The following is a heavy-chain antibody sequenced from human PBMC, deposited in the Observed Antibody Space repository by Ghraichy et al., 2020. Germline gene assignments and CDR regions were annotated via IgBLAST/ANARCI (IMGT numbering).Heavy chain of an antibody. CDR3: ARGVDVATISY. CDR2: ISSSGSTI. D-gene: IGHD5-12*01. Sequence: GESLNISCAASGFTFSDYYMSWIRQAPGKGLEWVSYISSSGSTIYYADSVKGRFTISRDNAKNSLYLQMNSLRAEDTAVYYCARGVDVATISYWGQGTMVTVSS. J-gene: IGHJ4*02. V-gene: IGHV3-11*01. CDR1: GFTFSDYY.